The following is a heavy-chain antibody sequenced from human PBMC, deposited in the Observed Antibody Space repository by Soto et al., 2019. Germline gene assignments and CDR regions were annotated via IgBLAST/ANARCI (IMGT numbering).Heavy chain of an antibody. CDR2: IYPGDSDT. V-gene: IGHV5-51*01. D-gene: IGHD6-13*01. CDR1: GYSFTSYW. Sequence: PGESLKIYCKGSGYSFTSYWIGWVRQMPGKGLEWMGIIYPGDSDTRYSPSFQGQVTISADKSISTAYLQWSSLKASDTAMYYCARQGMAAAGTDPNYYYYGMDVWGQGTTVTVS. J-gene: IGHJ6*02. CDR3: ARQGMAAAGTDPNYYYYGMDV.